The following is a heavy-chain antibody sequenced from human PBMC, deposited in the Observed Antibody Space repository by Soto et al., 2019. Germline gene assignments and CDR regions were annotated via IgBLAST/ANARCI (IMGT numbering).Heavy chain of an antibody. D-gene: IGHD3-3*01. CDR3: ATTDYDFWSGYSPGRWFDP. Sequence: ASVKVSCKASGGTFSSYAISWVRQAPGQGLEWMGGIIPIFGTANYAQKFQGRVTITADESTSTAYMELSSLRSEDTAVYYCATTDYDFWSGYSPGRWFDPWGQGALVTVSS. J-gene: IGHJ5*02. V-gene: IGHV1-69*13. CDR2: IIPIFGTA. CDR1: GGTFSSYA.